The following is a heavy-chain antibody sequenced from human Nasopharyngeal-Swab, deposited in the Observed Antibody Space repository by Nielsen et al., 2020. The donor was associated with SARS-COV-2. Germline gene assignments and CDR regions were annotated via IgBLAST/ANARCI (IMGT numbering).Heavy chain of an antibody. CDR2: ISSSSSTI. CDR3: ARDHSVAGTDY. J-gene: IGHJ4*02. D-gene: IGHD6-19*01. CDR1: GFTFSSYS. Sequence: GGSLRLSCAASGFTFSSYSMNWVRQAPGKGLEWVSYISSSSSTIYYADSVKGRFTISRDNAKNSLYLQMNSLRAEDTAVYYCARDHSVAGTDYWGQGTLATVSS. V-gene: IGHV3-48*01.